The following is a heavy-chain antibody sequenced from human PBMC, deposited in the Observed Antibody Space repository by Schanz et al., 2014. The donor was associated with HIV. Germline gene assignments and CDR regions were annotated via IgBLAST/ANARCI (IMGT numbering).Heavy chain of an antibody. D-gene: IGHD6-6*01. CDR2: IGWNSVNI. CDR1: GFTFVDYG. J-gene: IGHJ4*02. V-gene: IGHV3-9*01. Sequence: EVLLVESGGGLVRPGGSLRLSCAASGFTFVDYGMHWVRQLPGKGLEWVAGIGWNSVNIHYADSVKGRFTISRDNARNSLYLEMNSLRTEDTALYHCARSSSGSGTWPPRYWGQGTLVIVSS. CDR3: ARSSSGSGTWPPRY.